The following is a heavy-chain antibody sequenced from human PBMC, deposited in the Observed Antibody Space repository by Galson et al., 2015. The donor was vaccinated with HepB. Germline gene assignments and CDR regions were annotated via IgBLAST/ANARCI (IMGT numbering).Heavy chain of an antibody. Sequence: SLRLSCAASGFTFSSYAMSWVRQAPGKGLEWVSAISGSGGSTYYADSVKGRFTISRDNSKNTLYLQMNSLRAEDTAVYYCASTPPVDTAMVRGRLGYYYYGMDVWGQGTTVTVSS. D-gene: IGHD5-18*01. CDR2: ISGSGGST. CDR1: GFTFSSYA. CDR3: ASTPPVDTAMVRGRLGYYYYGMDV. V-gene: IGHV3-23*01. J-gene: IGHJ6*02.